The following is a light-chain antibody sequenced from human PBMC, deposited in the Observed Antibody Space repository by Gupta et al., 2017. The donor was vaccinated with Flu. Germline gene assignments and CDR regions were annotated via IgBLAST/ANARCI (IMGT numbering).Light chain of an antibody. J-gene: IGKJ1*01. CDR3: QQYDYYWT. CDR2: KAS. Sequence: SNRLDWYQQKAGKPPKIMIYKASTVEGGVTSRFSGSGYGTQFTLTISSRQHDDCATYYCQQYDYYWTFGQGTKVEI. CDR1: SNR. V-gene: IGKV1-5*03.